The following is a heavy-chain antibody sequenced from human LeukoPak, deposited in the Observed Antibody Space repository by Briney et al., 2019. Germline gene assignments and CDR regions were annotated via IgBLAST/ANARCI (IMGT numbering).Heavy chain of an antibody. V-gene: IGHV2-70*11. J-gene: IGHJ5*01. D-gene: IGHD6-19*01. Sequence: ESGPTLVNPTQTLTLTCTFSGFSLSTSGMCESWIRQPPGKALEWLARIDWDDDKYYSTSLKTRLTISKDTSKNQVVLTMTNMDPVDTATYYCARTPPGYSSGWFDYWGQGTLVTVSS. CDR1: GFSLSTSGMC. CDR3: ARTPPGYSSGWFDY. CDR2: IDWDDDK.